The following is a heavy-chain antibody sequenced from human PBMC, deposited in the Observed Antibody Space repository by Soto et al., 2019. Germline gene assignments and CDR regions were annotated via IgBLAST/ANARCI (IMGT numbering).Heavy chain of an antibody. CDR1: GYTFTGYY. D-gene: IGHD1-26*01. CDR2: INPNRGGT. Sequence: QVQLVQSGAEVKKPGASVKVSCKASGYTFTGYYMHWVRQAPGQGLAWMGWINPNRGGTNYAQKLQGWVTMTRDTSISTAYMVLSRLRSDDTAVYYCARDPKRFGHSGSFPTTYYCGMDVWGQGTTVTVSS. V-gene: IGHV1-2*04. CDR3: ARDPKRFGHSGSFPTTYYCGMDV. J-gene: IGHJ6*02.